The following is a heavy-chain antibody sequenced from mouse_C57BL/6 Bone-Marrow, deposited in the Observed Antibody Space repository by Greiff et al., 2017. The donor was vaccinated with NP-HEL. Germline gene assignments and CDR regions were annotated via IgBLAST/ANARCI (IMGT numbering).Heavy chain of an antibody. CDR2: ISDGGSYT. V-gene: IGHV5-4*03. CDR3: ARGRIYSFAY. J-gene: IGHJ3*01. D-gene: IGHD2-1*01. Sequence: EVMLVESGGGLVKPGGSLKLSCAASGFTFSSYAMSWVRQTPEKRLEWVATISDGGSYTYYPDNVQGRFTISRDNAKNNLYLQMSHLKSEDTAMYYCARGRIYSFAYWGQGTLVTVSA. CDR1: GFTFSSYA.